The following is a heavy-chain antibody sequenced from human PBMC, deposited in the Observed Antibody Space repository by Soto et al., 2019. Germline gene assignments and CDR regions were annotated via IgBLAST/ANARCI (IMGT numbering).Heavy chain of an antibody. CDR1: GGSISSGGYY. Sequence: SETLSLTCTVSGGSISSGGYYWSWIRQHPGKGLEWIGYIYYSGSTYYNPSLKSRVTISVDTSKNQFSLKLSSVTAADTAVYYCARVGRMGGSHFDYWGQGTLVTVSS. CDR2: IYYSGST. V-gene: IGHV4-31*03. J-gene: IGHJ4*02. D-gene: IGHD3-16*01. CDR3: ARVGRMGGSHFDY.